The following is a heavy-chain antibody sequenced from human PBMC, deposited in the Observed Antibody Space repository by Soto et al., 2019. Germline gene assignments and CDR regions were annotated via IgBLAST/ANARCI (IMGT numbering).Heavy chain of an antibody. Sequence: PGGSLRLSCAASRFTLSTYAMSWVRQAPGKGLEWVSDIIVGVGNTYYADSVKGRFTISRDNSKNTLYLQMNSLRAEDTAVFYCAKERSSGWSLDYWGQGTLVTVSS. J-gene: IGHJ4*02. CDR2: IIVGVGNT. CDR3: AKERSSGWSLDY. D-gene: IGHD6-19*01. CDR1: RFTLSTYA. V-gene: IGHV3-23*01.